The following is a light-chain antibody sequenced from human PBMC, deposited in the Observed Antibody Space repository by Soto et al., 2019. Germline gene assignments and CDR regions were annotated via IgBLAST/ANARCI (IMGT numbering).Light chain of an antibody. CDR3: HQYTATPYT. J-gene: IGKJ2*01. V-gene: IGKV3-20*01. Sequence: ENVLTQSPGTLSMSPGETATLSCRASQSVTANYLAWYQKKPGQAPRLLIFGAVHRATGIPDRISGSGSGTDFTLTISGLEPEDVAVYYCHQYTATPYTFVQGTPLEIK. CDR2: GAV. CDR1: QSVTANY.